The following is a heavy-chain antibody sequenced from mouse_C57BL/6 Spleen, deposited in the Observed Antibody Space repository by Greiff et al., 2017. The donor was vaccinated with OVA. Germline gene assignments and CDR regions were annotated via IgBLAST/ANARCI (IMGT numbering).Heavy chain of an antibody. Sequence: EVMLVESGGGLVQPKGSLKLSCAASGFSFNTYAMNWVRQAPGKGLEWVARIRSKSNNYATYYADSVKDRFTISRDDSESMLYLQMNNLKHEDPAVYYCVGRGYGSSPFAYWGQGTLVTVSA. CDR3: VGRGYGSSPFAY. CDR2: IRSKSNNYAT. D-gene: IGHD1-1*01. J-gene: IGHJ3*01. CDR1: GFSFNTYA. V-gene: IGHV10-1*01.